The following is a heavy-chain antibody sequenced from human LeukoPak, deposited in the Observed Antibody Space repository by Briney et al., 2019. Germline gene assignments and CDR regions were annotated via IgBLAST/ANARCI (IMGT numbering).Heavy chain of an antibody. CDR1: GGSINSGSNY. CDR3: ARGVFTSLNWFDP. D-gene: IGHD6-6*01. CDR2: IYTSGST. J-gene: IGHJ5*02. V-gene: IGHV4-61*02. Sequence: SETLSLTCTVSGGSINSGSNYWSWIRQPAGKGLEWIGRIYTSGSTNYNPSLKSRVTISVDPSKNQFSLKLTSVTAADTAVYFCARGVFTSLNWFDPWGQGTLVTVSS.